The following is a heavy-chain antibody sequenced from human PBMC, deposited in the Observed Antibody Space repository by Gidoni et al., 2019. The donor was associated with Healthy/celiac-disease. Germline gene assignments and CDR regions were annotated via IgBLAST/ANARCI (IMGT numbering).Heavy chain of an antibody. Sequence: QVQLQQWGAGLLKPSETLSLTFAVYGGSFSGYSWSWIRQPTGKGLEWIGEINHSGSTNYNPSLKSRVTISVDTSKNQFSLKLSSVTAADTAVYYCARGTTMVRGVKRYYYYGMDVWGQGTTVTVSS. V-gene: IGHV4-34*01. J-gene: IGHJ6*02. CDR1: GGSFSGYS. CDR2: INHSGST. CDR3: ARGTTMVRGVKRYYYYGMDV. D-gene: IGHD3-10*01.